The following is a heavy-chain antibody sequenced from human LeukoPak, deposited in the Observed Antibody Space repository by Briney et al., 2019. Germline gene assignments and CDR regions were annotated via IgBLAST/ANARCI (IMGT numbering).Heavy chain of an antibody. CDR1: GGSISSSSFY. V-gene: IGHV4-39*01. CDR2: FYYSGST. CDR3: ARHPVITIFGVVIIHYFDS. J-gene: IGHJ4*02. Sequence: SETLSLTCTVSGGSISSSSFYWGWIRQPPGKGLEWIGSFYYSGSTYYSPSLKSRVTISVDTSKNQFSLKLSSVTAADTAVYYCARHPVITIFGVVIIHYFDSWGQGTLVTVSS. D-gene: IGHD3-3*01.